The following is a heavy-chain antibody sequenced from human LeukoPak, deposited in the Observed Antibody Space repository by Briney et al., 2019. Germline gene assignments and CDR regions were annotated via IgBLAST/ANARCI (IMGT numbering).Heavy chain of an antibody. CDR1: GAAFSRDDYY. CDR3: ARSYCTGSTCPRRWFHP. D-gene: IGHD2-15*01. J-gene: IGHJ5*02. Sequence: SETLSLTCTVSGAAFSRDDYYWGWIRQPPGEGLVWIGNIHYSGRTYYNPSLETRVTMSADTSNNQVSLRLSSVTAADTAVYFCARSYCTGSTCPRRWFHPWGQGTLVTVSS. CDR2: IHYSGRT. V-gene: IGHV4-39*01.